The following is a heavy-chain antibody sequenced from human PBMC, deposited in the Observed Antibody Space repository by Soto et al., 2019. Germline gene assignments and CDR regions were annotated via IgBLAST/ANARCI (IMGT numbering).Heavy chain of an antibody. D-gene: IGHD5-12*01. CDR1: GFTFTSYA. V-gene: IGHV3-23*01. CDR3: ARDRGVARGWFDP. Sequence: EVQLLESGGGLVQPGGSLRLSCAASGFTFTSYAMAWVRQAPGKGLEWVSAVIGSGSRTYYADSVKDRFTISRDNFKNTLYLQMNVLRAEVTAVYYYARDRGVARGWFDPWGRGTLVTVSS. CDR2: VIGSGSRT. J-gene: IGHJ5*02.